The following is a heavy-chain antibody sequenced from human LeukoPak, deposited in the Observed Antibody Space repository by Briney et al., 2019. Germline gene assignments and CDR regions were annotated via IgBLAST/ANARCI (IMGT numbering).Heavy chain of an antibody. D-gene: IGHD3-10*01. V-gene: IGHV1-2*02. CDR2: INPNSGGT. CDR3: ARDRLVRGVSPAGY. Sequence: ASVKVSCTASGYTFTGYYMHWVRQAPGQGLEWMGWINPNSGGTNYAQKFQGRVTMTRDTSISTAYMELSRLRSDDTAVYYCARDRLVRGVSPAGYWGQGTLVTVSS. CDR1: GYTFTGYY. J-gene: IGHJ4*02.